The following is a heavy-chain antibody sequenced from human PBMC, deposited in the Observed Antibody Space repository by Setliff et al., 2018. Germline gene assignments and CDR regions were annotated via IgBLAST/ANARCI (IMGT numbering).Heavy chain of an antibody. CDR1: GDSIYSGGYY. J-gene: IGHJ5*01. CDR2: IYYSGST. V-gene: IGHV4-31*03. Sequence: KPSETLSLTCTVSGDSIYSGGYYWSWIRQHPGKGLEWIGYIYYSGSTYYNPSLKSRVTISIDTSKNQFSLKLSSVTAADTAVYYCARDHPGYSSSWYWFDSWGLGTLVTVSS. D-gene: IGHD6-13*01. CDR3: ARDHPGYSSSWYWFDS.